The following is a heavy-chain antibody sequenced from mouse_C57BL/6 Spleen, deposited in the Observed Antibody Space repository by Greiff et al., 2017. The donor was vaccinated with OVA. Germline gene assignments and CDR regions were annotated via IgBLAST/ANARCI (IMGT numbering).Heavy chain of an antibody. CDR2: IDPENGDT. V-gene: IGHV14-4*01. Sequence: VHVKQSGAELVRPGASVKLSCTASGFNIKDDYMHWVKQRPEQGLEWIGWIDPENGDTEYASKFQGKATITADTSSNTAYLQLSSLTSEDTAVYYCTRAYSNYFDYWGQGTTLTVSS. D-gene: IGHD2-5*01. CDR1: GFNIKDDY. CDR3: TRAYSNYFDY. J-gene: IGHJ2*01.